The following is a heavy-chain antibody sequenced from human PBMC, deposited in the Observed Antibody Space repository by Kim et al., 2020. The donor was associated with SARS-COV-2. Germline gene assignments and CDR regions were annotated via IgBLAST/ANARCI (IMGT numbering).Heavy chain of an antibody. Sequence: GGSLRLSCAASGFTFSSYGMHWVRQAPGKGLEWVAVISYDGSNKYYADFVKGRFTISRDNSKNTLNLQMNSLRAEDMAGIYCATSSEATRTFDYRGQGTL. CDR2: ISYDGSNK. CDR1: GFTFSSYG. CDR3: ATSSEATRTFDY. V-gene: IGHV3-30*03. J-gene: IGHJ4*02.